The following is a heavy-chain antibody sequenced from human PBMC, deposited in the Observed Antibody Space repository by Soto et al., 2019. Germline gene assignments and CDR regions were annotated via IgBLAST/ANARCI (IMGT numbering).Heavy chain of an antibody. J-gene: IGHJ4*02. CDR2: IYYSGST. CDR1: GGSISSSSYY. CDR3: ARLWYYDSSVRVYFDY. D-gene: IGHD3-22*01. V-gene: IGHV4-39*01. Sequence: QLQLQESGPGLVKPSETLSHTCTVSGGSISSSSYYWGWIRQPPGKGLEWIGSIYYSGSTYYNPSLKSRVTISVDTSKNQFSLKLSSMTAADTAVSYCARLWYYDSSVRVYFDYWGQGTLVTVSS.